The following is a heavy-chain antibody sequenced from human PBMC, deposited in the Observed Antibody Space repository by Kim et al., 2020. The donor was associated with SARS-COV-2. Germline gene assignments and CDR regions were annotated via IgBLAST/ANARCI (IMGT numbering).Heavy chain of an antibody. D-gene: IGHD2-8*01. CDR2: INHSGST. CDR3: ARFSRYCTNGVCYSSPLYYYYGMDV. V-gene: IGHV4-34*01. Sequence: SETLSLTCAVYGGSFSGYYWSWIRQPPGKGLEWIGEINHSGSTNYNPSLKSRVTISVDTSKNQFSLKLSSVTAADTAVYYCARFSRYCTNGVCYSSPLYYYYGMDVWGQGTTVTVSS. J-gene: IGHJ6*02. CDR1: GGSFSGYY.